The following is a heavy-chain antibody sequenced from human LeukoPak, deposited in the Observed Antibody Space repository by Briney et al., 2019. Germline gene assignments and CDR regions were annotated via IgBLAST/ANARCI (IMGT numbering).Heavy chain of an antibody. J-gene: IGHJ4*02. CDR1: GDSVSSNSAA. CDR2: TYYRSKWYN. V-gene: IGHV6-1*01. CDR3: ARGNYYYGSGSSPLDY. Sequence: SQTLSLTCAISGDSVSSNSAAWNWIRQSPSRGLEWLGRTYYRSKWYNDYAVSVKSRITINPDTSKNQFSLQLNSVTPEDTAVYYCARGNYYYGSGSSPLDYWGQGTLVTVSS. D-gene: IGHD3-10*01.